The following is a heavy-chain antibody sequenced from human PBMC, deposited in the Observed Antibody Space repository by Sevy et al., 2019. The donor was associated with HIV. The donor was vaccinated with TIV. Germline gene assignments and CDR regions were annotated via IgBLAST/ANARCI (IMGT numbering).Heavy chain of an antibody. D-gene: IGHD6-13*01. CDR3: ARGPSGAAAGRFDS. Sequence: GGSLRLSCAASGFTFSSYWINWVRQAPGEGLEWVANINQGGNQKHYMASVKGRFTISRDNAENAVYLQMNSLRVEDTAVYYCARGPSGAAAGRFDSWGQGTLVTVSS. V-gene: IGHV3-7*01. CDR1: GFTFSSYW. J-gene: IGHJ4*02. CDR2: INQGGNQK.